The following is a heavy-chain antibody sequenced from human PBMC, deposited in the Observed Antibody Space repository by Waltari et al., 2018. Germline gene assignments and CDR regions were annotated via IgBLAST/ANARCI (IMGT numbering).Heavy chain of an antibody. CDR1: GGSISSSSYY. V-gene: IGHV4-39*07. CDR3: ARPFSGYSSSWIKY. J-gene: IGHJ4*02. CDR2: IYYIGST. Sequence: QLQLQESGPGLVKPSETLSLTCTVPGGSISSSSYYWGWIRPPPGKGLEWIGCIYYIGSTYYNPSLKSRVTISVDTSKNQFSLKLSSVTAADTAVYYGARPFSGYSSSWIKYWGQGTLVTVSS. D-gene: IGHD6-13*01.